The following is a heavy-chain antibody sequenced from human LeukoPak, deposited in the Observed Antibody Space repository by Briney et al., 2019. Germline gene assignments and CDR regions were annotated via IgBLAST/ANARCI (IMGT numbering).Heavy chain of an antibody. Sequence: PPGGSLRLSCAASGFTFSSYWMSWVRQAPGKGLEWVANIKQDGSEKYYVDSVKGRFTISRDNAKNSLYLQMNSLRAEDTAVYYCARERSGWISPLYFDYWGQGTLVTVSS. V-gene: IGHV3-7*01. D-gene: IGHD6-19*01. CDR2: IKQDGSEK. CDR3: ARERSGWISPLYFDY. J-gene: IGHJ4*02. CDR1: GFTFSSYW.